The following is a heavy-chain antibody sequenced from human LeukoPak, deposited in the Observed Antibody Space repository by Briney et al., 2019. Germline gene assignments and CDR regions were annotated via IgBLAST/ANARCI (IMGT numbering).Heavy chain of an antibody. CDR3: ATDRSFRISVVAANLDY. Sequence: PGGSLRLSCAASGFTFSSYGMHWVRQAPGKGLEWVAFIRYDGSNKYYADSVKGRFTISRGNSKNTLYLQMNSLRAEDTAVYYCATDRSFRISVVAANLDYWGQGTLVTVSS. D-gene: IGHD2-15*01. V-gene: IGHV3-30*02. CDR1: GFTFSSYG. J-gene: IGHJ4*02. CDR2: IRYDGSNK.